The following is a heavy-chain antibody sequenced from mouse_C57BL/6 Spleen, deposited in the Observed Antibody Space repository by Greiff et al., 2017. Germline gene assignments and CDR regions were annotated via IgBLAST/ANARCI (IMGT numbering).Heavy chain of an antibody. J-gene: IGHJ3*01. V-gene: IGHV1-55*01. CDR2: IYPGSGST. CDR1: GYTFTSYW. Sequence: VKLQQPGAELVKPGASVKMSCKASGYTFTSYWITWVKQRPGQGLEWIGDIYPGSGSTNYNEKFKSKATLTVDTSSSTAYMQLSSLTSEDSAVYYCAREDYYGSSSAYWGQGTLVTVSA. D-gene: IGHD1-1*01. CDR3: AREDYYGSSSAY.